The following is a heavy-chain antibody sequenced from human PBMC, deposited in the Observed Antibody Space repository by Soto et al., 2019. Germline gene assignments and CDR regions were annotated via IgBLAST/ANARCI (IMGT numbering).Heavy chain of an antibody. Sequence: QVQLQESGPGLVKPSETLSLTCTVSGGSVSSGSYYWSWIRQPPGKGLEWIGYIYYSGSTNYNPPPKVGVPISVATSKNLFSLKLSSVTAADTAVYYCARLRGGYDFWSGYGAGNFAYWGQGTLVTVSS. V-gene: IGHV4-61*01. D-gene: IGHD3-3*01. CDR3: ARLRGGYDFWSGYGAGNFAY. CDR2: IYYSGST. CDR1: GGSVSSGSYY. J-gene: IGHJ4*02.